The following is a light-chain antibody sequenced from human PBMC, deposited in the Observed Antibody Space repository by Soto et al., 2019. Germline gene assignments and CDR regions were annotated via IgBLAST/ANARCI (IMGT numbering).Light chain of an antibody. J-gene: IGKJ1*01. CDR1: QTISSW. Sequence: DIQMTQSPSTLSGSVGDRVTITCRASQTISSWLAWYQQKPGKAPKLLIYKASTLKSGVPSRFSGSGSGTEFTLTISSLQPDDFAPYYCQHYNSHSEAFGQGTKVDIK. CDR3: QHYNSHSEA. V-gene: IGKV1-5*03. CDR2: KAS.